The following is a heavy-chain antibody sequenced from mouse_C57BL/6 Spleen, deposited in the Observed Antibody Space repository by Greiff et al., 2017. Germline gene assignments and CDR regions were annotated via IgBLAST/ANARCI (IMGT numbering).Heavy chain of an antibody. CDR2: ISGGGGNT. J-gene: IGHJ3*01. D-gene: IGHD2-4*01. CDR3: ARDDYDLSFAY. Sequence: EVQLVESGGGLVKPGGSLKLSCAASGFTFSSYTMSWVRQTPEKRLEWVATISGGGGNTYYPDSVKGRFTISRDNAKNTLYLQMSSLRSEDTALYYCARDDYDLSFAYWGQGTLVTVSA. V-gene: IGHV5-9*01. CDR1: GFTFSSYT.